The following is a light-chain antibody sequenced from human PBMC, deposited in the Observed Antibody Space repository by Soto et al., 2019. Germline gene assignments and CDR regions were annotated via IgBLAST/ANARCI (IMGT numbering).Light chain of an antibody. Sequence: QSALTQPPSASGSPGQSVTISCTGTSSDVGNYNYVSWYQQHPGKAPKLMIYEVSQRPSGVPDRFSGSKSDNTASLTVSGLQAEDEADYYCSSYAGTNVVFGGGTQLTVL. J-gene: IGLJ3*02. CDR2: EVS. CDR1: SSDVGNYNY. V-gene: IGLV2-8*01. CDR3: SSYAGTNVV.